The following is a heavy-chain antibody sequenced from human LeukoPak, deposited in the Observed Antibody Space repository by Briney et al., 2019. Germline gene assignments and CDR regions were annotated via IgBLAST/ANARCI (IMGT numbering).Heavy chain of an antibody. J-gene: IGHJ4*02. D-gene: IGHD2-15*01. Sequence: PGGSLRLSCAASGFTFSSYAMSWVRQAPGKGLEWVSAISGSGGSTYYADSVKGRFTISRDNSKNTVFLQMNGLRADDRAVYYCATVKRDCSGGTCYSYDYWGRGTLVTVSS. CDR2: ISGSGGST. CDR1: GFTFSSYA. CDR3: ATVKRDCSGGTCYSYDY. V-gene: IGHV3-23*01.